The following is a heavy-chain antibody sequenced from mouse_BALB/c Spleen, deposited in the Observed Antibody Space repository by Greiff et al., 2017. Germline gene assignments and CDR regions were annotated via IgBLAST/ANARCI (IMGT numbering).Heavy chain of an antibody. V-gene: IGHV2-9*02. Sequence: QVQLQQSGPGLVAPSQSLSITCTVSGFSLTSYGVHWVRQPPGKGLEWLGVIWAGGSTNYNSALMSRLSISKDNSKSQVFLKMNSLQTDDTAMYYCARGGYRYDPFYAMDYWGQGTSVTVSS. CDR2: IWAGGST. D-gene: IGHD2-14*01. CDR3: ARGGYRYDPFYAMDY. CDR1: GFSLTSYG. J-gene: IGHJ4*01.